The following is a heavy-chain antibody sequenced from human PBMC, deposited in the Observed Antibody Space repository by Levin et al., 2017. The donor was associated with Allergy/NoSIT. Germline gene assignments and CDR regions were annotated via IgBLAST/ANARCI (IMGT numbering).Heavy chain of an antibody. Sequence: PWASVKVSCKGSGYSFATYWIGWVRQMPGKGLEWMGIIYPGDSDTRYTPSFQGQVTISADKSTSTAYLQWSSLKASDSAMYYCARHNPPNYYDSTGLDYWGQGTLVTVSS. J-gene: IGHJ4*02. CDR1: GYSFATYW. V-gene: IGHV5-51*01. CDR3: ARHNPPNYYDSTGLDY. D-gene: IGHD3-22*01. CDR2: IYPGDSDT.